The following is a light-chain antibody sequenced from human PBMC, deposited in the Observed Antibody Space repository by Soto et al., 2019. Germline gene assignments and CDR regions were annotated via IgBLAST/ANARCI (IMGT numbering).Light chain of an antibody. CDR1: QTVSSGY. CDR2: GSS. CDR3: QQYARSPWT. J-gene: IGKJ1*01. Sequence: EVVLTQSPGTLSLSPGEAATLSCRPSQTVSSGYLAWYQQRSGQAPRLLIYGSSSRASDVPDRFSGSGSGTEFTLTISSLEPEDFAVYFCQQYARSPWTFGQGTKLEIK. V-gene: IGKV3-20*01.